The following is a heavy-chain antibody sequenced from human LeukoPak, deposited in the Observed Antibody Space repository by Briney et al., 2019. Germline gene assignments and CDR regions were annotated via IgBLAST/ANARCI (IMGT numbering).Heavy chain of an antibody. D-gene: IGHD6-13*01. CDR3: ARYPLSYSSNWHYYFDY. CDR2: ISGSNGNT. CDR1: GYTFTSYG. J-gene: IGHJ4*02. Sequence: ASVKVSCKASGYTFTSYGVSWVRQAPGQGLEWMGWISGSNGNTNNAQKVQGRVTMTTGTSTSTAYMELRSLRSDDTAVYYCARYPLSYSSNWHYYFDYWGQGTLLTVSS. V-gene: IGHV1-18*01.